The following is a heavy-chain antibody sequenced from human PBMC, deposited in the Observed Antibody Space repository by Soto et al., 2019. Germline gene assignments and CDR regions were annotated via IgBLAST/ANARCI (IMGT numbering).Heavy chain of an antibody. V-gene: IGHV3-7*01. D-gene: IGHD6-19*01. CDR1: GFTFSSYW. CDR2: IKQDGSEK. Sequence: PGGSLRLSCAASGFTFSSYWMNWVRQAPGKGLEWVAYIKQDGSEKYYVDSVKGRFTISRDNAKNSLYLQMNSLRAEDTAVYYCASPGWQWLPRGYLQHWGQGTLVTVSS. J-gene: IGHJ1*01. CDR3: ASPGWQWLPRGYLQH.